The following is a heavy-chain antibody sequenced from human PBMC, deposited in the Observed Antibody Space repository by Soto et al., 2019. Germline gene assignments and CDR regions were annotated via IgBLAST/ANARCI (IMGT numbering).Heavy chain of an antibody. CDR2: ISYDGLHK. Sequence: ALRVSCAASGFSFGNFGMHWVRQGPGKGLEWVAIISYDGLHKYSSASVEGRFTISRDNSKNTLFLHMTSLRAEDTAVYYRAKDREEYYYGIAVWRQGTTVTVSS. J-gene: IGHJ6*02. CDR1: GFSFGNFG. V-gene: IGHV3-30*18. D-gene: IGHD3-16*01. CDR3: AKDREEYYYGIAV.